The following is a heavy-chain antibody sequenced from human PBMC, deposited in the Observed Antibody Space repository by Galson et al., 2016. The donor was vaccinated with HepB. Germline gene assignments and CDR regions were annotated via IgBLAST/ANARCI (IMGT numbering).Heavy chain of an antibody. V-gene: IGHV3-7*03. Sequence: SLRLSCAASGFTFSSYWMRWVRQAPGKGLEWVANIKQDGSEKYYVDSVKGRFTISRDNAKNSLYLQMNSLRAEDTAVYYCARGMGVVLRVIADLFDYWGQGTLVTVSS. D-gene: IGHD3-16*02. CDR3: ARGMGVVLRVIADLFDY. CDR2: IKQDGSEK. CDR1: GFTFSSYW. J-gene: IGHJ4*02.